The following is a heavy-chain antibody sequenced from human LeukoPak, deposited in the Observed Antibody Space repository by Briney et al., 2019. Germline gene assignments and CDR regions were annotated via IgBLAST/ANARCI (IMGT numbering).Heavy chain of an antibody. CDR1: GGSISSYY. Sequence: SETLSLTCTVSGGSISSYYWSWIRQPPGKGLEWIGYIYFSGTTNYNPSLKSRVTISVDTSKNQFSLKLSSVTAADTAVYYCARGRYDRGNYYYYYYMDVWGKGTTVTISS. V-gene: IGHV4-59*01. CDR2: IYFSGTT. D-gene: IGHD3-22*01. J-gene: IGHJ6*03. CDR3: ARGRYDRGNYYYYYYMDV.